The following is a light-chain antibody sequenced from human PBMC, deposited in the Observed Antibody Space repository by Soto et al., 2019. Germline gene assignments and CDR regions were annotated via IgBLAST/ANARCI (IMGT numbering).Light chain of an antibody. V-gene: IGKV3D-15*01. CDR1: QSVNIY. CDR3: QQYDDWLRLT. J-gene: IGKJ4*01. CDR2: GAS. Sequence: EIVMTQSPATLSVSPGERATLSCRASQSVNIYLAWYQQKPGQAPRLLIFGASSRAPGIPARFSGSGSGTELNLTISSLQSEDFAVYFCQQYDDWLRLTFGGGTKVEIK.